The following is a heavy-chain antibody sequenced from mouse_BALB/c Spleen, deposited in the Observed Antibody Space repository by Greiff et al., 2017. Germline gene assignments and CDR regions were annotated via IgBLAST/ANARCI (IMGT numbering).Heavy chain of an antibody. D-gene: IGHD2-4*01. J-gene: IGHJ4*01. CDR1: GDSITSGY. Sequence: DVMLVESGPSLVKPSQTLSLTCSVTGDSITSGYWNWIRKFPGNKLEYMGYISYSGSTYYNPSLKSRISITRDTSKNQYYLQLNSVTTEDTATYYCARTYDYDEYYYAMDYWGQGTSVTVSS. CDR2: ISYSGST. CDR3: ARTYDYDEYYYAMDY. V-gene: IGHV3-8*02.